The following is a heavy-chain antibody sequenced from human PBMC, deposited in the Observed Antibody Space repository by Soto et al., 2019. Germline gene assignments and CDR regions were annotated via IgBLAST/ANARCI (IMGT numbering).Heavy chain of an antibody. J-gene: IGHJ4*02. CDR3: ARDLCSGGSCYSNEPSFDY. V-gene: IGHV3-48*01. CDR1: GFTFSSYS. CDR2: ISSSSSTI. D-gene: IGHD2-15*01. Sequence: EVQLVESGGGLVQPGGSLRLSCAASGFTFSSYSMNWVRQAPGKGLEWVSYISSSSSTIYYADSVKGRFTISRDNAKNSLYLQMSSLRAEDTAVYYCARDLCSGGSCYSNEPSFDYWGQGTLVTVSS.